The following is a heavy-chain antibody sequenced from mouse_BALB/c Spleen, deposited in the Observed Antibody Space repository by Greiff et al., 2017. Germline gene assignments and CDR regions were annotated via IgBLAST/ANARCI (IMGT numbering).Heavy chain of an antibody. CDR3: ARDYGYVLYAMDY. J-gene: IGHJ4*01. D-gene: IGHD1-2*01. CDR1: GFTFSSFG. Sequence: EVKLVESGGGLVQPGGSRTLSCAASGFTFSSFGMHWVRQAPEKGLEWVAYISSGSSTIYYADTVKGRFTISRDNPKNTLFLQMTSLRSEDTAMYYCARDYGYVLYAMDYWGQGTSVTVSS. CDR2: ISSGSSTI. V-gene: IGHV5-17*02.